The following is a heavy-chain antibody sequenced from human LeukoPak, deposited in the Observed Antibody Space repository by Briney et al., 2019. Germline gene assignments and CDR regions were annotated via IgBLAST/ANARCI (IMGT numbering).Heavy chain of an antibody. CDR1: GFIFSSYS. Sequence: PGGSLRLSCAASGFIFSSYSMNWVRQAPGKGLEWVSYISSGSSTIYYADSVKGRFTISRDNAENSLYLQMNSLGAEDTAVYYCARDDHYNYYYMDVWGKGTTVTVSS. J-gene: IGHJ6*03. V-gene: IGHV3-48*01. CDR3: ARDDHYNYYYMDV. CDR2: ISSGSSTI.